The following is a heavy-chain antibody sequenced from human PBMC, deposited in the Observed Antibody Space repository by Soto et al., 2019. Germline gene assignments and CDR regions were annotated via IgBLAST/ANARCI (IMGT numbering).Heavy chain of an antibody. Sequence: QVQLQESGPGLVKPSQTLSLTCTVSGGSISSGGYYWSWTRQHPGKGPEWIGYIYYSGSTYYNPSLKSRVTISVDTSKKQFSLKLSSVTAADTAVYYCARGGSSSPYFDDWGQGTLVTVSS. J-gene: IGHJ4*02. D-gene: IGHD6-13*01. CDR1: GGSISSGGYY. V-gene: IGHV4-31*03. CDR2: IYYSGST. CDR3: ARGGSSSPYFDD.